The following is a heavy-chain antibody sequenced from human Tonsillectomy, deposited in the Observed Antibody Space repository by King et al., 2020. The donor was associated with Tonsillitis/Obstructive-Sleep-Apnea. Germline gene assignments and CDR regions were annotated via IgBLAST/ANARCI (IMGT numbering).Heavy chain of an antibody. CDR1: GFSLTTGGVG. D-gene: IGHD2-8*02. CDR2: IYWDDDK. CDR3: AHRQGFCTGGNCPRWFDP. Sequence: TLKESGPTLVQPTQTLTLTCTFSGFSLTTGGVGVGWIRQPPGRALEWLALIYWDDDKQYSPSLKNRLTITKATSKNQVVLTLANVDPVDTATYYCAHRQGFCTGGNCPRWFDPWGQGTLVTVSS. J-gene: IGHJ5*02. V-gene: IGHV2-5*02.